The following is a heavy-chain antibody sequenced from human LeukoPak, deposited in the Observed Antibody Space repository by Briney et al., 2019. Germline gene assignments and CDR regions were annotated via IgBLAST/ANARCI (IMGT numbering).Heavy chain of an antibody. CDR2: IYHSGST. CDR3: ARYLPAAILFDY. V-gene: IGHV4-38-2*01. J-gene: IGHJ4*02. D-gene: IGHD2-2*01. CDR1: GYSISSGYY. Sequence: SETLSLTCAVSGYSISSGYYWGWIRQPPGKGLEWIGSIYHSGSTYYNPSLKSRLTISVDTSKNQFSLKLSSVTAADTAVYYCARYLPAAILFDYWGQGTLVTVSS.